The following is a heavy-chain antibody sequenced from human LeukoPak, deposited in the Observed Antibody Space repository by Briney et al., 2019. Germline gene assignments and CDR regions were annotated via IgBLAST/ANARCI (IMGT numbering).Heavy chain of an antibody. CDR1: GFSFSNYT. D-gene: IGHD6-13*01. Sequence: GGSLRLSCAASGFSFSNYTMIWVRQAPGKGLEWVSSISSSSSDIYYADSQKGRFTISRADAKKSLYLQMNSLRAEDTAVYYCARVASSSWYFRGDYYFDYWGQGTLVTVSS. J-gene: IGHJ4*02. CDR3: ARVASSSWYFRGDYYFDY. V-gene: IGHV3-21*04. CDR2: ISSSSSDI.